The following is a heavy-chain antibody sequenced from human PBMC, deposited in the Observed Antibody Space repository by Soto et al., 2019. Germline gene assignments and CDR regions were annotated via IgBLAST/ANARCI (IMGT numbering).Heavy chain of an antibody. Sequence: ASVKVSCKASGYTFTSYGISWVRQAPGQGLEWMGWISAYNGNTNYAQKLQGRVTVTTDTSTSTAYMELRSLRSDDTAVYYCARVPIRQYCSGGSCPGDYFDYWGQGTLVTVSS. V-gene: IGHV1-18*01. J-gene: IGHJ4*02. CDR1: GYTFTSYG. CDR3: ARVPIRQYCSGGSCPGDYFDY. CDR2: ISAYNGNT. D-gene: IGHD2-15*01.